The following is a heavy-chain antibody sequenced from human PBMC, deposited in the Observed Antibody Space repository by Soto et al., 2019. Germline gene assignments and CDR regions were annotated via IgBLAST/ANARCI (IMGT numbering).Heavy chain of an antibody. Sequence: QVQLQESGPGLVMPSETLSLTCTVSGGSVSSGSYYWSWIRQPPGKGLEWIGYIYYSGSTNYNPSLKSRVTISVDTSKNQFSLKLSSVTAADTAVYYCARGGTPSIAVAPFDPWGQGTLVTVSS. V-gene: IGHV4-61*01. J-gene: IGHJ5*02. CDR2: IYYSGST. CDR1: GGSVSSGSYY. D-gene: IGHD6-13*01. CDR3: ARGGTPSIAVAPFDP.